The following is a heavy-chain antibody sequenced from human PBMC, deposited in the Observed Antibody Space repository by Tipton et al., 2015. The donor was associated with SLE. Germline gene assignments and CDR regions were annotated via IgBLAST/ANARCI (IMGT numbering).Heavy chain of an antibody. D-gene: IGHD2-2*01. CDR2: ISWNSGSI. V-gene: IGHV3-9*01. CDR3: AKDIGQGASSAFDI. J-gene: IGHJ3*02. Sequence: LSLTCAASGFTFDDYAMHWVRQAPGKGLEWVSGISWNSGSIGYADSVKGRFTISRDNAKNSLYLQMNSLRAEDTALYYCAKDIGQGASSAFDIWGQGTMVTVSS. CDR1: GFTFDDYA.